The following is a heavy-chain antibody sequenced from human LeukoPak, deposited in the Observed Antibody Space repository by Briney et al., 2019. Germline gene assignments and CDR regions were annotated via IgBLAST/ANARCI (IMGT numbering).Heavy chain of an antibody. CDR3: ARVAPPARGVGFDP. J-gene: IGHJ5*02. CDR2: IYYSGST. D-gene: IGHD3-10*01. Sequence: SETLSLTCTVSGGSISSSSYYWGWIRQPPGKGLEWIGSIYYSGSTYYNPSLKSRVTISVDTSKNQFSLKLSSVTAADTAVYYCARVAPPARGVGFDPWGQGTLVTVSS. CDR1: GGSISSSSYY. V-gene: IGHV4-39*07.